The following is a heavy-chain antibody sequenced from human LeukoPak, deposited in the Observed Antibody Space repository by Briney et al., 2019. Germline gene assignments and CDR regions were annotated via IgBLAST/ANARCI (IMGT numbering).Heavy chain of an antibody. Sequence: SETLSLTCTVSGGSISSSSYYWGWIRQPPGKGLEWIGSIYYSGSTYYNPSLKSRVTISVDTSKNQFSLKLSSVTAADTAVYYCARFRSYYDILTGLYYYYYMDVWGKGTTVTVSS. CDR1: GGSISSSSYY. CDR2: IYYSGST. CDR3: ARFRSYYDILTGLYYYYYMDV. J-gene: IGHJ6*03. D-gene: IGHD3-9*01. V-gene: IGHV4-39*07.